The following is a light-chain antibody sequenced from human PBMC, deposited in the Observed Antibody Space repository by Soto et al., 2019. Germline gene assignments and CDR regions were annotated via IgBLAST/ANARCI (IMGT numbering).Light chain of an antibody. V-gene: IGKV3-11*01. Sequence: IVLTQSPATLSLSPWARATLSCRASQSVRSYLAWYKKKHGKAPRPLIYDASNRATGIPARLSGSGSGTDLTLTIASRKTEDFEVYYFQRRSNSTLTSGRGTKVDIK. CDR3: QRRSNSTLT. CDR1: QSVRSY. CDR2: DAS. J-gene: IGKJ4*01.